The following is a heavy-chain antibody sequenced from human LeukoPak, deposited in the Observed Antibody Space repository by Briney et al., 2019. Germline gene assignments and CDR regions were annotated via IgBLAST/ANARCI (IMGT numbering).Heavy chain of an antibody. Sequence: GGSLRLSCAASGFTFSSYVMSWVRQAPGKGLEWVSVISDSGGSTYYADSVKGRFTISRDNSKNTLYLQMNSLRAEDTAVYYCAKVEGLQYFDYWGQGTLVTVSS. CDR3: AKVEGLQYFDY. D-gene: IGHD5-24*01. CDR1: GFTFSSYV. CDR2: ISDSGGST. V-gene: IGHV3-23*01. J-gene: IGHJ4*02.